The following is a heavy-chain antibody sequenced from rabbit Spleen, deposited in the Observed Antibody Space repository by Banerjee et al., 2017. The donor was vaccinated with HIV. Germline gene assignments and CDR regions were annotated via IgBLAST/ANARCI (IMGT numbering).Heavy chain of an antibody. V-gene: IGHV1S40*01. Sequence: QSLEESGGDLVKPGASLTLTCTASGFSFSGSHYMCWVRQAPGKGLEWIACIYTGDSGSTFYTSWAKGRFTISSDNAQSTVDLKMTSLTAADTATYFCARDGAGGSYFALWGPGTLVTVS. CDR1: GFSFSGSHY. CDR2: IYTGDSGST. J-gene: IGHJ4*01. CDR3: ARDGAGGSYFAL. D-gene: IGHD8-1*01.